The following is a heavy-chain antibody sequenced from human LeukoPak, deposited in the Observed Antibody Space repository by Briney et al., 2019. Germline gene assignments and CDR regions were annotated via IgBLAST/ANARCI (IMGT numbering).Heavy chain of an antibody. J-gene: IGHJ4*02. V-gene: IGHV4-39*01. CDR1: GGSISSSSYY. D-gene: IGHD4-17*01. CDR3: ASGRYGDYSFDN. CDR2: IYYSGST. Sequence: SETLSLTCTVSGGSISSSSYYWGWIRQPPGKGLEWIGSIYYSGSTYYNPSLKSRVTISVDTSKNQFSLKLSSVTAADTAIYYCASGRYGDYSFDNWGQGTLVTVSS.